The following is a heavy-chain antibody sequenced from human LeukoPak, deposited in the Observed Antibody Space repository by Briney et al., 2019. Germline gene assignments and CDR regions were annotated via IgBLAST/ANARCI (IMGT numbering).Heavy chain of an antibody. V-gene: IGHV3-48*04. Sequence: GGSLRLSCAASGFTFSTHTMNWVRQAPGKGLEWVSSISSIGSTIYYADSVKGRFTISRDNAKNSLYLQMNSLRAEDTAVYYCARGPVQLWSYYFDYWGQGTLVTVSS. J-gene: IGHJ4*02. CDR3: ARGPVQLWSYYFDY. CDR1: GFTFSTHT. D-gene: IGHD5-18*01. CDR2: ISSIGSTI.